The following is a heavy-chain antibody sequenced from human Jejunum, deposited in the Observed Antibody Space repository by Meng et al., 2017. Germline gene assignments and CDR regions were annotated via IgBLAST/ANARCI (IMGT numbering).Heavy chain of an antibody. J-gene: IGHJ4*02. CDR1: GGSISGGDYY. V-gene: IGHV4-30-4*01. Sequence: QVQLQESGPGLVKPSQTLSLTCTVSGGSISGGDYYWSWFRQPPGKGLEWIGYIHYIGSAFFHPSFKSRAAISVDTSNNQFSLKLNSVTAGDTAVYYCARERWEYYESSGFDSWGQGTLVTVSS. CDR2: IHYIGSA. CDR3: ARERWEYYESSGFDS. D-gene: IGHD3-22*01.